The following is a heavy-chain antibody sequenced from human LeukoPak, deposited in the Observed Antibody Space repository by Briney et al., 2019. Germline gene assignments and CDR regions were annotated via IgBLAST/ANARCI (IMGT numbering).Heavy chain of an antibody. D-gene: IGHD1-26*01. V-gene: IGHV6-1*01. Sequence: SQTLSLTCVISGDSVSSNSAAWNWIRQSPPRGLEWLGRTYYRSKWYNDYAVSVKSRITINPDTSKNQFSLQLNSVTPEDTAVYYCARGRVGASSWFDPWGQGTLVTVSS. CDR2: TYYRSKWYN. J-gene: IGHJ5*02. CDR3: ARGRVGASSWFDP. CDR1: GDSVSSNSAA.